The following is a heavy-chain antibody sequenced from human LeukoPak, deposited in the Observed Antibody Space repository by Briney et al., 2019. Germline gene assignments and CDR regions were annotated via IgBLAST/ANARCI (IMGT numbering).Heavy chain of an antibody. CDR1: GFTFSNYA. Sequence: GWSLRLSCAASGFTFSNYAMIWVRQAPGKGLEWVSAISGSRGGTYYADSVKGRFTISRDNSKNTLYLQMNSLRAEDTAICYCAPADSDYWGQGTLVTVSS. V-gene: IGHV3-23*01. D-gene: IGHD2-21*01. J-gene: IGHJ4*02. CDR2: ISGSRGGT. CDR3: APADSDY.